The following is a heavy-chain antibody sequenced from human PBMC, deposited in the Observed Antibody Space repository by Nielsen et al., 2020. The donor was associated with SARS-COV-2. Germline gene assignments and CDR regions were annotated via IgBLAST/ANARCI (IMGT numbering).Heavy chain of an antibody. V-gene: IGHV4-61*01. J-gene: IGHJ4*02. D-gene: IGHD5-12*01. CDR1: GGSVGSGSYY. CDR2: IYYSGST. Sequence: SETLSLTCTVSGGSVGSGSYYWSWIRQPPGKGLEWIGYIYYSGSTNYNPSLKSRVTISVDTSKNQFSLKLSSVTAADTAVYYCARVRNAVATRYFDYWGQGTLVTVSS. CDR3: ARVRNAVATRYFDY.